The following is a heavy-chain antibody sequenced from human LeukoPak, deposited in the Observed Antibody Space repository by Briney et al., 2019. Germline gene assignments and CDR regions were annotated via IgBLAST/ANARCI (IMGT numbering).Heavy chain of an antibody. D-gene: IGHD5-18*01. CDR1: GYTFTSYD. CDR3: AREGNSYGLDY. J-gene: IGHJ4*02. V-gene: IGHV1-8*01. CDR2: MSPNSGDT. Sequence: ASVKVSCKASGYTFTSYDFNWVRQATGQRPEWMGWMSPNSGDTGYAQKFQDRVTMTRDTSISTAYMELSRLRSDDTAVYYCAREGNSYGLDYWGQGTLVTVSS.